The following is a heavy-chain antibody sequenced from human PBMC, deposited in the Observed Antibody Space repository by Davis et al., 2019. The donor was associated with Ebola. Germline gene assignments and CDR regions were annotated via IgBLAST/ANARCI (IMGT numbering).Heavy chain of an antibody. D-gene: IGHD6-19*01. CDR3: VGRGLSSGWYDPYYYGMDV. CDR2: IKQDGSEK. V-gene: IGHV3-7*01. Sequence: GESLKISCAASGFTFSSYWMSWVRQAPGKGLEWVANIKQDGSEKYYVDSVKGRFTISRDNAKNSLYLQMNSLRAEDTAVYYCVGRGLSSGWYDPYYYGMDVWGQGTTVTVSS. J-gene: IGHJ6*02. CDR1: GFTFSSYW.